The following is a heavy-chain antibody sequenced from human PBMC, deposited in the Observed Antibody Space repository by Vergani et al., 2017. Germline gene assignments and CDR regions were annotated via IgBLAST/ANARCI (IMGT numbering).Heavy chain of an antibody. Sequence: VQLVESGGGLVQPGGSLRLSCAASGFTFSSYEMNWVRQAPGKGLEWVSYISSSGSTIYYADSVKGRFTISRDNAKNSLYLQMNSLRAEDTAVYYCARDVRSSWYTYYYGMDVWGQGTTVTVSS. CDR1: GFTFSSYE. D-gene: IGHD6-13*01. CDR3: ARDVRSSWYTYYYGMDV. V-gene: IGHV3-48*03. CDR2: ISSSGSTI. J-gene: IGHJ6*02.